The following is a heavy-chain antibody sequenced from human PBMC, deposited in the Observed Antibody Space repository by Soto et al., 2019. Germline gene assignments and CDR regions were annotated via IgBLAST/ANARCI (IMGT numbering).Heavy chain of an antibody. D-gene: IGHD3-10*01. J-gene: IGHJ5*02. CDR3: ARHDKVGLLWFGELLNWFDP. Sequence: PSETLSLTCTVSGGSISSGGYSWRWIRQPPGKGLEWIGSIYYSGSTYYNPSLKSRVTISVDTSKNQFSLKLSSVTAADTAVYYCARHDKVGLLWFGELLNWFDPWGQGTLVTVSS. CDR2: IYYSGST. CDR1: GGSISSGGYS. V-gene: IGHV4-30-2*03.